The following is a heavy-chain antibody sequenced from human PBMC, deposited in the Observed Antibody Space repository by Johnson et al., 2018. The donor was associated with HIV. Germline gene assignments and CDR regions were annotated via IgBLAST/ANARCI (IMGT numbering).Heavy chain of an antibody. V-gene: IGHV3-9*01. CDR1: GFSFDDYV. CDR2: ISWNSGTI. D-gene: IGHD1-26*01. J-gene: IGHJ3*02. Sequence: VQLVESGGGLLQPGRSLRLSCVASGFSFDDYVMHWVRQAPGKGLEWVSGISWNSGTIDFVDSLKGRFTISRDNSKNTLYVQMNSLRDEDTAVYYCAMERMGGFDIWGQGTMVTVSS. CDR3: AMERMGGFDI.